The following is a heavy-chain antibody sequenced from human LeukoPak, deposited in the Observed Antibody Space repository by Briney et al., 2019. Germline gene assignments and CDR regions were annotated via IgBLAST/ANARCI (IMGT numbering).Heavy chain of an antibody. CDR3: GERAASGIYSGYYYMDV. J-gene: IGHJ6*03. V-gene: IGHV3-30*02. D-gene: IGHD3-10*02. Sequence: QPGGSLRLSCAASGFTFSSYGMHWVRKAPGKGLVWVAFIRYDGTKKYYADSVKGRFTISRDNSKNTVYLQMNSLRGEDTAVYWCGERAASGIYSGYYYMDVWGKRTTVTVSS. CDR2: IRYDGTKK. CDR1: GFTFSSYG.